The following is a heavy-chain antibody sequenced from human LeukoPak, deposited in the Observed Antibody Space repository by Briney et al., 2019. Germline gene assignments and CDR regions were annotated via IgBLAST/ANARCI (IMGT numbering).Heavy chain of an antibody. D-gene: IGHD2-2*01. CDR1: GGSISSGSYY. Sequence: SETLSLARTVSGGSISSGSYYWSWIRQPAGKGLEWIGRIYTSGSTNYNPSLKSRVTISVDTSKNQFSLKLSSVTAADTAVYYCARLLPCTSCYPSYMGVWGKGTTVTVSS. V-gene: IGHV4-61*02. CDR3: ARLLPCTSCYPSYMGV. CDR2: IYTSGST. J-gene: IGHJ6*03.